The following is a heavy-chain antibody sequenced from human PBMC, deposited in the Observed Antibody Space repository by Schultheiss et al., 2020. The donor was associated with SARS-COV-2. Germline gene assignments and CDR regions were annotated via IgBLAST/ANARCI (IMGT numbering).Heavy chain of an antibody. J-gene: IGHJ4*02. CDR1: GFTFSSYS. CDR3: ARVVGSGSYPDY. Sequence: GGSLRLSCAASGFTFSSYSMNWVRQAPGKGLEWVSSISSSSSYIYYADSVKGRFTISRDNAKNSLYLQMNSLRAEDTAVYYCARVVGSGSYPDYWGQGTLVTVSS. V-gene: IGHV3-21*01. CDR2: ISSSSSYI. D-gene: IGHD3-3*01.